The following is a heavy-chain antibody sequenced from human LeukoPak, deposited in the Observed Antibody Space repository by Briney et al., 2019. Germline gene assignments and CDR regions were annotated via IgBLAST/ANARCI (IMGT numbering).Heavy chain of an antibody. CDR3: ARGWVLGTYYFDY. Sequence: GGSLRLSCAASGFTFSSYSMNWVRQAPGKGLEWVSYISSSSSTIYYADSVKGRFTISRDNAKNSLYLQMNSLRAEDTAVYYCARGWVLGTYYFDYWGQGTLVTVSS. V-gene: IGHV3-48*01. CDR1: GFTFSSYS. J-gene: IGHJ4*02. CDR2: ISSSSSTI. D-gene: IGHD1-1*01.